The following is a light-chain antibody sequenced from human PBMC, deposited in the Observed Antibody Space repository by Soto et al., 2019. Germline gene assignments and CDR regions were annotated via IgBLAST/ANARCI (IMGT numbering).Light chain of an antibody. CDR1: QSVSSY. CDR2: DAS. J-gene: IGKJ5*01. CDR3: QQRSNWLA. V-gene: IGKV3-11*01. Sequence: EIVLTQSPATLSLSPGERATLSCRASQSVSSYLAWYQQKPGQAPRLLIYDASNRATGIPARFSGSVSGTDFTLTSSSLDPEDFAVYYGQQRSNWLAFGQGTRLESK.